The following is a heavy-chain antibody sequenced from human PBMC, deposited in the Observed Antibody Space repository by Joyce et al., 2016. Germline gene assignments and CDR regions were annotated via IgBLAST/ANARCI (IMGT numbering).Heavy chain of an antibody. J-gene: IGHJ6*02. D-gene: IGHD3-16*01. CDR3: ARGGISYYYAMDV. V-gene: IGHV3-21*01. CDR1: GSTFSSSS. CDR2: ISATSYYL. Sequence: QLVESGGAVVKAGGSLRLACEASGSTFSSSSRSWFRQAPGKGQEWVEAISATSYYLFHAETVEGRFTVSRDNAKRTLYLEMNSLRAEDSAVFYCARGGISYYYAMDVWGQGTTVTVSS.